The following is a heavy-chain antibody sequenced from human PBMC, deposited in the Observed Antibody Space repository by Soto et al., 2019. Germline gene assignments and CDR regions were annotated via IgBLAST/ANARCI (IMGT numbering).Heavy chain of an antibody. CDR1: GYTFTSYA. CDR2: INAGNGNT. Sequence: QVQLVQSGAEVKKPGASVKVSCKASGYTFTSYAMHWVRQAPGQRLEWMGWINAGNGNTKYSQKFQGRVTITRDTSASTAYMELSSLRSEDTAVYYCAMLSGAAVGTTWFDPWGQGTLVTVSS. CDR3: AMLSGAAVGTTWFDP. D-gene: IGHD1-7*01. J-gene: IGHJ5*02. V-gene: IGHV1-3*01.